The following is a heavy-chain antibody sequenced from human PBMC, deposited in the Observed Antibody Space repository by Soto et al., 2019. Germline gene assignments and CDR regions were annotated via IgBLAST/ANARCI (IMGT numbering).Heavy chain of an antibody. Sequence: QLLQSGGGLVQPGGSLTLSCAASGFTFGTTDMSWVRQAPGAGLEGVSTIDGSVGITYYADSVKGRFTISRDNSRNTVYLQMNSLRGDDTALYYCVKNSGWFNTWGQGALVTVSS. CDR2: IDGSVGIT. D-gene: IGHD3-10*01. J-gene: IGHJ5*02. CDR3: VKNSGWFNT. V-gene: IGHV3-23*01. CDR1: GFTFGTTD.